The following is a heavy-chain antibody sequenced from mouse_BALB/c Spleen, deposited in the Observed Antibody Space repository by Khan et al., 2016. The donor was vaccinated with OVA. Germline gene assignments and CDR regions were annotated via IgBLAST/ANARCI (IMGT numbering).Heavy chain of an antibody. J-gene: IGHJ4*01. D-gene: IGHD1-1*01. CDR3: ARDFHYYGSRGALDY. V-gene: IGHV1-4*01. CDR2: INPSNTYT. Sequence: VQLQESGAELARPGASVKMSCKASGYTFTSYSMHWIKQRPGQGLEWIGNINPSNTYTNYNQKFKDKATLTADKYSSTAYMQLSSLTSEDSAVYYCARDFHYYGSRGALDYWGQGTSVTVSS. CDR1: GYTFTSYS.